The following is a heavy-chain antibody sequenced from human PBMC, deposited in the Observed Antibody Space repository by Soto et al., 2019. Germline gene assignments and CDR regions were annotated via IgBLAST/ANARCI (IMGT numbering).Heavy chain of an antibody. Sequence: GGSLRLSCAASGFTFSNAWMNWVRQAPGKGLEWVGRIKSKTDGGTTDYAAPVKGRFTISRDDSKNTLYLQMNSLRAEDTAVYYCAGSFYYGDYHLDYWGQGTLVTVSS. D-gene: IGHD4-17*01. CDR1: GFTFSNAW. J-gene: IGHJ4*02. CDR3: AGSFYYGDYHLDY. CDR2: IKSKTDGGTT. V-gene: IGHV3-15*07.